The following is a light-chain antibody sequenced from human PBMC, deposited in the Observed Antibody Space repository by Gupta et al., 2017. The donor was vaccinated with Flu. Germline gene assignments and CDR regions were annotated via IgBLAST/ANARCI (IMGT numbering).Light chain of an antibody. V-gene: IGLV1-40*01. J-gene: IGLJ2*01. CDR1: SSNIGAGYD. Sequence: QSVLTQPPSVSGAPGQRVTISCTGSSSNIGAGYDVHWYQQRPGTAPKLLIYGNSNRPSGVPDRFSGSKSGTSASLAITGLQAEDEADYYCQSYDSSLSGHVVFGGGTKRTV. CDR2: GNS. CDR3: QSYDSSLSGHVV.